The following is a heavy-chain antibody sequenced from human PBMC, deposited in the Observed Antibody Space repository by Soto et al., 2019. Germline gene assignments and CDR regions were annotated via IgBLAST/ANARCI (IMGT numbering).Heavy chain of an antibody. V-gene: IGHV4-34*01. J-gene: IGHJ4*02. Sequence: SETLSLTCAVYGGSFSGYYWSWIRQPPGKGLEWIGEINHSGSTNYNPSLKSRVTISVDTSKNQFSLKLSSVTAADTAVYYCARGKLLWFGELLFDYWGQGTLVTVSS. CDR2: INHSGST. CDR1: GGSFSGYY. CDR3: ARGKLLWFGELLFDY. D-gene: IGHD3-10*01.